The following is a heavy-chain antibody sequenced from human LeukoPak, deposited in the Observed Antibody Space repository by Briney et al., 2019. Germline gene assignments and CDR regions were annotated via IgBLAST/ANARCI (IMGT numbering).Heavy chain of an antibody. Sequence: GGSLRLSCAVSGFTVSNNFINWVRQTPGKGLEWVSVIYRGGTTYYADSVKGRFTISRDNSKNTVYLQMNNLRTEDTAVYYCTTPGGYIVVVPAAMDYYYMDVWGKGTTVTVSS. D-gene: IGHD2-2*01. CDR2: IYRGGTT. J-gene: IGHJ6*03. CDR3: TTPGGYIVVVPAAMDYYYMDV. CDR1: GFTVSNNF. V-gene: IGHV3-66*01.